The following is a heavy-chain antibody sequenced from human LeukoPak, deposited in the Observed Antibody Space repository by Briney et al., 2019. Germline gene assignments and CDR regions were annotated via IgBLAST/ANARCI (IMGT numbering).Heavy chain of an antibody. CDR2: IYYSGST. CDR3: ARTGNGRKEPYYYYMDV. V-gene: IGHV4-59*01. D-gene: IGHD1-14*01. CDR1: GGSISSYY. J-gene: IGHJ6*03. Sequence: SETLSLTCTVSGGSISSYYWSWIRQPPGKGLEWIGYIYYSGSTNYNPSLKSRVTISVDTSKDQFSLKLSSVTAADTAVYYCARTGNGRKEPYYYYMDVWGKGTTVTVSS.